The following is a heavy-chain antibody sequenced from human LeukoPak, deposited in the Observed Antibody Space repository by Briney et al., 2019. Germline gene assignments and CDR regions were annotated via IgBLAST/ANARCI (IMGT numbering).Heavy chain of an antibody. J-gene: IGHJ4*02. V-gene: IGHV1-2*02. D-gene: IGHD6-13*01. Sequence: ASVKVSCKASGYTFTDYYMHWVRQALRQGLEWMGWINPNSGGTNYAQKFQSRVTMTRDTSISTAYMELSRLRSDDTAVYYCARTSSPAAHFDYWGQGTLVTVSS. CDR3: ARTSSPAAHFDY. CDR2: INPNSGGT. CDR1: GYTFTDYY.